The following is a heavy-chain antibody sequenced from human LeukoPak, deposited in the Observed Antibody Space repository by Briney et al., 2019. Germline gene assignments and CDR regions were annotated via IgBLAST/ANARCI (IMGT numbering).Heavy chain of an antibody. V-gene: IGHV7-4-1*02. J-gene: IGHJ4*02. CDR3: ARVAYCSSTSCYGVPFDY. D-gene: IGHD2-2*01. Sequence: ALVKVSCKASGYTFTSYAMNWVRQAPGQGLEWMGGINTNTGNPTYAQGFTGRFVFSLDTSVSTAYLQISSLKAEDTAVYYCARVAYCSSTSCYGVPFDYWGQGTLVTVSS. CDR2: INTNTGNP. CDR1: GYTFTSYA.